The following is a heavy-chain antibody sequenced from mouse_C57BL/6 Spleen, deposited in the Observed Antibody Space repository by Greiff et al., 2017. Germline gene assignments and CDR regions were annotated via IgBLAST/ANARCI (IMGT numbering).Heavy chain of an antibody. CDR1: GYTFTSYW. D-gene: IGHD2-5*01. V-gene: IGHV1-52*01. Sequence: QVQLQQPGAELVRPGSSVKLSCKASGYTFTSYWMHWVKQRPIQGLEWIGNIDPSDSETHYNQKFKDKATLTVDKSSSTAYMQLSSLTSEDSAVYYCARSSDSNRVVYFDYWGQGTTLTVSS. CDR3: ARSSDSNRVVYFDY. CDR2: IDPSDSET. J-gene: IGHJ2*01.